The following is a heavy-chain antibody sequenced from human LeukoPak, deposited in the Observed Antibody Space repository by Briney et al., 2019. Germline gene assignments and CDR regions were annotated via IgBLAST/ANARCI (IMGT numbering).Heavy chain of an antibody. D-gene: IGHD6-19*01. CDR3: ARGTSGWSPAPFDY. CDR2: IYSGGST. V-gene: IGHV3-53*01. CDR1: GFTVSSNY. Sequence: GGSLRLSCAASGFTVSSNYMSWVRQAPGKGLEWVSVIYSGGSTYYADSVKGRFTISRDNSKNTLYLQMTSLRAEDTAVYYCARGTSGWSPAPFDYWGQGTLVTVSS. J-gene: IGHJ4*02.